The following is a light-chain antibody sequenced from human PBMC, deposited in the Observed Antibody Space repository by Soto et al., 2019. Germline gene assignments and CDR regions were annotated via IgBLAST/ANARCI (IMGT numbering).Light chain of an antibody. CDR3: QQYNSYPYT. CDR2: KAS. Sequence: DIQMTQSPSTLSASVGDRVTISCRASQTISTWLAWYQQKPGKAPKVLIYKASTLESGVPSRFSGSGSGTEFTLTISSLQPDDFATYDCQQYNSYPYTFGQGTKL. CDR1: QTISTW. J-gene: IGKJ2*01. V-gene: IGKV1-5*03.